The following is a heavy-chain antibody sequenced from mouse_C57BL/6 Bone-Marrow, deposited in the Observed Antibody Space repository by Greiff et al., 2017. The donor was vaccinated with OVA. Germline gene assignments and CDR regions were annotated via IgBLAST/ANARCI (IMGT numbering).Heavy chain of an antibody. CDR3: ARRVYQDYAMDY. J-gene: IGHJ4*01. CDR1: GYTFTSYW. CDR2: IDPSDSYT. Sequence: QVQLQQPGAELVMPGASVKLSCKASGYTFTSYWMHWVKQRPGQGLEWIGEIDPSDSYTNYNQKFKGKSTLTVDKSSSTAYMQLSSLTSEDSAVYYCARRVYQDYAMDYWGQGTSVTVSS. V-gene: IGHV1-69*01. D-gene: IGHD2-1*01.